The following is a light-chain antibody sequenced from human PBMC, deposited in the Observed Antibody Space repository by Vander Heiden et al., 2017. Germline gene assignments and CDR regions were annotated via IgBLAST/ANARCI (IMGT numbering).Light chain of an antibody. CDR2: EVS. V-gene: IGLV2-14*01. Sequence: QSALTQPAPVSGSPGHSITISGTGTSSDVGDYIYVSWYQQHPSKAPKHMVYEVSDRPSGGSNRFSGSKSGKTASLTISGLQAEDEADYYCRSYTSTNTVVFGGGTRLTVL. J-gene: IGLJ2*01. CDR3: RSYTSTNTVV. CDR1: SSDVGDYIY.